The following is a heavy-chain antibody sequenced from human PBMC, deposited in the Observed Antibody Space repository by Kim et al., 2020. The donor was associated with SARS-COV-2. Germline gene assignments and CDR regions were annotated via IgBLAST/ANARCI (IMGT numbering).Heavy chain of an antibody. CDR3: ARDRATLVRGLISHYGMDV. J-gene: IGHJ6*02. Sequence: GGSLRLSCAASGFTFSSYWMYWVRQAPGKGLVWVSRINTDGSAASYADSVKGRFTISRDNAKNTLSLQMNSLRAEDTAVYYCARDRATLVRGLISHYGMDVWGQGTTVTVSS. D-gene: IGHD3-10*01. CDR1: GFTFSSYW. CDR2: INTDGSAA. V-gene: IGHV3-74*01.